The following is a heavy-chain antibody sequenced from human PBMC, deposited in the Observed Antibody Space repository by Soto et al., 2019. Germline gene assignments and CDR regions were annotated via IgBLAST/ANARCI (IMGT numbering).Heavy chain of an antibody. J-gene: IGHJ4*02. CDR3: GRDWVLFGAHPIDN. CDR2: ISYDGSIE. Sequence: QVQVVESGGGVVQPRRSPRLSCAASGFTFSNYGMHWVRQAPGKGLDWVAVISYDGSIEYYSESVKGRFTMSRDNSENTVYLQMNSLRPEDTAVYFCGRDWVLFGAHPIDNWGQGTLVTVSS. V-gene: IGHV3-30*03. CDR1: GFTFSNYG. D-gene: IGHD3-10*01.